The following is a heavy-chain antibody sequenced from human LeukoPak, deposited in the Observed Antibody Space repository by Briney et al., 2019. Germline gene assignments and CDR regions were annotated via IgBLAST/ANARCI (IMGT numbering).Heavy chain of an antibody. V-gene: IGHV3-21*01. Sequence: GRALRLSCTASGFTFSNYDINWVRQPPGKGLECVSAISGSGCSTYYAESVRGRFTISRDNAKNSLFLQMNSLMDEDTAVYYCARDRYYYDSSGAGVPDYWGQGTLVTVSS. J-gene: IGHJ4*02. CDR2: ISGSGCST. D-gene: IGHD3-22*01. CDR1: GFTFSNYD. CDR3: ARDRYYYDSSGAGVPDY.